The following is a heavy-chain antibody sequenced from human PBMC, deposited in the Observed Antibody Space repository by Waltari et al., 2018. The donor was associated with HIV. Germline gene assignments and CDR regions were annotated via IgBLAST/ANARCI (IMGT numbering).Heavy chain of an antibody. D-gene: IGHD6-19*01. CDR1: GYILTELS. V-gene: IGHV1-24*01. CDR2: FDPEDRET. J-gene: IGHJ6*02. Sequence: QVQLVQSGAEVKKHGASVQVSCKVSGYILTELSIHWVRQAPGEGLEWMGGFDPEDRETIYAQKFQGRVTMTEDTSTDTTYMELSSLRSEDTAVYYCATTRQWLVHSGLDVWGQGTTVTVSS. CDR3: ATTRQWLVHSGLDV.